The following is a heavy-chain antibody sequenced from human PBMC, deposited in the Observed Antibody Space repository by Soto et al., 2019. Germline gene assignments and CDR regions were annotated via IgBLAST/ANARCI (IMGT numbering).Heavy chain of an antibody. D-gene: IGHD2-15*01. CDR3: ASFSHCDGGNCPLDVFDM. CDR2: IYPGNSNN. V-gene: IGHV5-51*01. Sequence: EYLTIACTCSGYGFSVHWVVWQRQMKGKGLAWVGIIYPGNSNNMYSPSFQGQFPISADTALSTTYLQWDTLKPSYTAIYFCASFSHCDGGNCPLDVFDMWGQGTMVTFSS. J-gene: IGHJ3*02. CDR1: GYGFSVHW.